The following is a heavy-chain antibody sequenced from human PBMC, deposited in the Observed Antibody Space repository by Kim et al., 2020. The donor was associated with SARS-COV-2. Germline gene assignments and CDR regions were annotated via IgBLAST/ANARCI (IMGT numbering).Heavy chain of an antibody. V-gene: IGHV4-39*01. Sequence: SETLSLTCSVSGGSISNSFNYWGWIRQPPGKGLEWIGSIYHSGSTYDNPSLKSRVTISVDTSKNQFSLKLTSVIAADTALYYCARLPHDSSGXXXYWGQGXLVXVSS. CDR3: ARLPHDSSGXXXY. D-gene: IGHD3-22*01. CDR2: IYHSGST. CDR1: GGSISNSFNY. J-gene: IGHJ4*02.